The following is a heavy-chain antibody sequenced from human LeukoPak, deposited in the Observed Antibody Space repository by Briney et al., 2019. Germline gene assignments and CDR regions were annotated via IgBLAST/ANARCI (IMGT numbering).Heavy chain of an antibody. CDR2: IYYSGST. J-gene: IGHJ4*02. CDR1: GGSNSSSSYY. D-gene: IGHD3-10*01. V-gene: IGHV4-39*01. CDR3: ARHWSYYGSGTPWNY. Sequence: SETLSLTCTVSGGSNSSSSYYWGWIRQPPGKGLEWIGSIYYSGSTYYNPSLKSRVTISVDTSKNQFSLKLSSVTAADTAVYYCARHWSYYGSGTPWNYWGQGTLVTVSS.